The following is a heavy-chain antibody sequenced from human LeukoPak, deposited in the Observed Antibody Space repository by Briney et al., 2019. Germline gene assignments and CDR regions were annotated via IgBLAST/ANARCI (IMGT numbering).Heavy chain of an antibody. V-gene: IGHV3-23*01. J-gene: IGHJ4*02. Sequence: GGSLRLSCAASGFTFSSYAMSWLRQTPQKGLEWVSGISVTGDMTYYTHSVKGRFTISRDNSRTTLYLQLSSLRADDTAVYFCAKSHITRYPLQYYFDLWGQGAQVIVSS. CDR3: AKSHITRYPLQYYFDL. CDR2: ISVTGDMT. CDR1: GFTFSSYA. D-gene: IGHD2-21*01.